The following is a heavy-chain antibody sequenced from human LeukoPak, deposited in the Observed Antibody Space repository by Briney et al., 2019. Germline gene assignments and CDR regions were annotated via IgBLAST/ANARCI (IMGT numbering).Heavy chain of an antibody. CDR3: AIFPYDSSGYSLGY. J-gene: IGHJ4*02. CDR1: GFTFSSYW. D-gene: IGHD3-22*01. V-gene: IGHV3-74*01. Sequence: PGASLRLSCAASGFTFSSYWMHWVRQAPGKGLVWVSRINTDGSSTSYADSVKGRFTISRDNAKNTLYLQMNSLRAEDTAVYYCAIFPYDSSGYSLGYWGQGTLVTVSS. CDR2: INTDGSST.